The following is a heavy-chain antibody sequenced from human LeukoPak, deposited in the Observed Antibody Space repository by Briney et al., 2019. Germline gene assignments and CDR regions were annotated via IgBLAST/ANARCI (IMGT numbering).Heavy chain of an antibody. CDR2: ISYDGSNK. Sequence: GGSLRLSCAASGFTFSSYAMHWVRQAPGKGLEWVAVISYDGSNKYYADPVKGRFTISRDNSKITLYLQMNSLRAEDTAVYYCARDSVAGSYFDYWGQGTLVTVSS. CDR1: GFTFSSYA. V-gene: IGHV3-30-3*01. D-gene: IGHD6-19*01. CDR3: ARDSVAGSYFDY. J-gene: IGHJ4*02.